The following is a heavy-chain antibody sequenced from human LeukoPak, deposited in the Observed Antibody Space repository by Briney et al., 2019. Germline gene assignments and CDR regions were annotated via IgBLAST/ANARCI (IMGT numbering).Heavy chain of an antibody. CDR3: TKDLMTGFSSGWYFAY. V-gene: IGHV3-23*01. CDR2: TGGSDDNT. Sequence: GGSLRLSCEGSGFTFNGYAFSWVRQAPGKGLEWVAVTGGSDDNTHYADSVKGRFTISRDNSEKRLFLQMDSLRPDDSALYYCTKDLMTGFSSGWYFAYWGQGTLVTVSS. CDR1: GFTFNGYA. D-gene: IGHD6-19*01. J-gene: IGHJ4*02.